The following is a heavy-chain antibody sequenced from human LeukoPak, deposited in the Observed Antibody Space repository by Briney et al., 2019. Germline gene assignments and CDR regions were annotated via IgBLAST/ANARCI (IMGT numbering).Heavy chain of an antibody. CDR3: ARRAYSYAPFDY. CDR1: GGSFSGYY. Sequence: SETLSLTCAVYGGSFSGYYWSWIRQPPGKGLEWIGEINHSGSTNYNPSLKSRVTISVDTSKNQFSLKLSSVTAADTAVYYCARRAYSYAPFDYWGQGTLVTVSS. D-gene: IGHD5-18*01. CDR2: INHSGST. V-gene: IGHV4-34*01. J-gene: IGHJ4*02.